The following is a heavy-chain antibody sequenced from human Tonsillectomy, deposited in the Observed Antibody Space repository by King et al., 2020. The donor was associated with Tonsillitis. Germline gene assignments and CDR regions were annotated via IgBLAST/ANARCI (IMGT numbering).Heavy chain of an antibody. D-gene: IGHD6-19*01. J-gene: IGHJ4*02. CDR2: ILYDGNNK. Sequence: ESGGGVVQPGRSLRLSCAASGFTFSSYGMHWVRQAPGKGLEWVALILYDGNNKYYGDSVKGRFTISRDNSKNTLYLQMNSLRAEDTAVYYCAKDPISGWFFDYWGQGTLVTVSS. V-gene: IGHV3-30*18. CDR1: GFTFSSYG. CDR3: AKDPISGWFFDY.